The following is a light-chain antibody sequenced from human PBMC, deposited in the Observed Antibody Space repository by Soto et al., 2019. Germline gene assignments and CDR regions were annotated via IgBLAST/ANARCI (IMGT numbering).Light chain of an antibody. CDR1: KLGNKF. CDR2: QDS. J-gene: IGLJ2*01. V-gene: IGLV3-1*01. Sequence: SYELTQPPSMSVSPGQTASITCSGEKLGNKFVCWYQQKPGQSPVVVIYQDSRRPSGIPERFSGSNSGNTATLTISGTQAMDEADYYCQAWDSRHLVFGGGTKVTVL. CDR3: QAWDSRHLV.